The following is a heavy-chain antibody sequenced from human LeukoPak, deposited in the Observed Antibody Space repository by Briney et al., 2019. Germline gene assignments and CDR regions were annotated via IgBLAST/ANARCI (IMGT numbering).Heavy chain of an antibody. J-gene: IGHJ4*02. V-gene: IGHV3-30-3*01. CDR2: ISYDGSNK. CDR3: ARESVAGAYLPY. D-gene: IGHD6-19*01. Sequence: PGGSLRLSCAASGFAFSNYNMNWVRQAPGKGLEWVAVISYDGSNKYYADSVKGRFTISRDNSKNTLYLQMNSLRAEDTAVYYCARESVAGAYLPYWGQGTLVTVSS. CDR1: GFAFSNYN.